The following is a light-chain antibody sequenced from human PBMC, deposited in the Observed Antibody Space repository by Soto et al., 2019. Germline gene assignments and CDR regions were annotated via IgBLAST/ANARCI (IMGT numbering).Light chain of an antibody. CDR2: SNN. CDR3: AAWDGSLNGVL. CDR1: RSNIGSNT. J-gene: IGLJ2*01. Sequence: QSVLTQPPSASGTPGQRVTISCSGSRSNIGSNTVNWYHQLPGTAPKVLIYSNNQRPSGVPDRFSGSRSGTSASLAISGLQSEDEADYYCAAWDGSLNGVLFGGGTKLTVL. V-gene: IGLV1-44*01.